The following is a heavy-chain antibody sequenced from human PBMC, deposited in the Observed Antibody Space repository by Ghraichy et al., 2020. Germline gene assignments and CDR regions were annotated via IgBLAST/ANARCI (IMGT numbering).Heavy chain of an antibody. CDR2: ISAYNGNT. V-gene: IGHV1-18*01. Sequence: ASVKVSCKASGYTFTSYGISWVRQAPVQGLEWMGWISAYNGNTNYAQKLQGRVTMTTDTSTSTAYMELRSLRSDDTAVYYCARAASSSWYCPFDYWGQGTLVTVSS. CDR1: GYTFTSYG. D-gene: IGHD6-13*01. CDR3: ARAASSSWYCPFDY. J-gene: IGHJ4*02.